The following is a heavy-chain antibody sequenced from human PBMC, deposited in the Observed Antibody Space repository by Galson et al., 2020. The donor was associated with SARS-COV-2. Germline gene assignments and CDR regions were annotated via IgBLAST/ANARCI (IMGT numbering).Heavy chain of an antibody. V-gene: IGHV3-23*03. CDR3: AKDLLDSNGGSDYFQH. J-gene: IGHJ1*01. CDR1: GFTFSNYA. Sequence: GESLKISCAASGFTFSNYAMSWVRQAPGKGLEWVSVIYSGGSTYYADSVKGRFTISRDNSKNTLFLQMNSLRADDTAVYYCAKDLLDSNGGSDYFQHWGQGTLVTVSS. CDR2: IYSGGST. D-gene: IGHD6-19*01.